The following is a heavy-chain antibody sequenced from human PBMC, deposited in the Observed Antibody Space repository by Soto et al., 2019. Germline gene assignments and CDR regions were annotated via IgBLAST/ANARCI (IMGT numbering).Heavy chain of an antibody. CDR2: ISTFDGNT. CDR1: GYTFSNFG. V-gene: IGHV1-18*04. J-gene: IGHJ3*01. CDR3: ARWAFATTDCYFGALDP. D-gene: IGHD3-10*01. Sequence: QVQLVQSGPDIKKPGASVKFSCTASGYTFSNFGISWVRQAPGQGPEWLGWISTFDGNTNYALNLQDRAIMTPDTSTTASHTELMSMPFNGTAIDYCARWAFATTDCYFGALDPWGQGTLVTVSS.